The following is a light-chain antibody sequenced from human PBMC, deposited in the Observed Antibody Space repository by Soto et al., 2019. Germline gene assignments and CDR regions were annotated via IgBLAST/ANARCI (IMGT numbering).Light chain of an antibody. CDR2: DVS. CDR1: SSDVGGYNY. V-gene: IGLV2-11*01. J-gene: IGLJ1*01. CDR3: CSYAGSYPYV. Sequence: QSALTQPRSVSGSPGQSVTISCTGTSSDVGGYNYVSWYQQHPGKAPKLMIYDVSKRPSGVPDRFSGSKSGNTASLTISGLQDEDEADYYCCSYAGSYPYVFGPGTKLTVL.